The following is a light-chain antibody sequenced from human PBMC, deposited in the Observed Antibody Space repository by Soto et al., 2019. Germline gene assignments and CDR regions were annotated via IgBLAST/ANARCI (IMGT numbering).Light chain of an antibody. CDR3: AAWDDSLSGVV. V-gene: IGLV1-47*01. CDR1: SSDIGSNY. CDR2: RNN. Sequence: QSVLTQPPSASGTPGQRVTISCSGSSSDIGSNYVYWYQQIPGTAPKLLISRNNQRPSGVPDRSSGSKSGTSASLAISGLRSEDDAHYYCAAWDDSLSGVVFGGGTKLTVL. J-gene: IGLJ2*01.